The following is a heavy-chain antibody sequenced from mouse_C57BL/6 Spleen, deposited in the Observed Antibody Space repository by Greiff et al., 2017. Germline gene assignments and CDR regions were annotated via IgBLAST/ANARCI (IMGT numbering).Heavy chain of an antibody. V-gene: IGHV14-4*01. CDR1: GFNIKDDY. Sequence: EVQLQESGAELVRPGASVKLSCTASGFNIKDDYMHWVKQRPEQGLEWIGWIDPENGDTEYASKFQGKATITADTSSNTAYLQLSSLTSEDTAVYYCTTYLGAYWGQGTLVTVSA. D-gene: IGHD3-1*01. CDR3: TTYLGAY. CDR2: IDPENGDT. J-gene: IGHJ3*01.